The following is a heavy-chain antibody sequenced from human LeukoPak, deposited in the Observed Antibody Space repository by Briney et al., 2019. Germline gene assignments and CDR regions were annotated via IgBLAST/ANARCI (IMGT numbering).Heavy chain of an antibody. Sequence: GGSLRLSCAASGFTFSSYSMNWVRQAPGKGLEWVSYISSSSSTIYYADSVKGRFTISRDNAKNSLYLQMNSLRAEDTAVYYYARDLGAAAGTAMDYWGQGTLVTVSS. CDR2: ISSSSSTI. V-gene: IGHV3-48*01. J-gene: IGHJ4*02. CDR3: ARDLGAAAGTAMDY. D-gene: IGHD6-13*01. CDR1: GFTFSSYS.